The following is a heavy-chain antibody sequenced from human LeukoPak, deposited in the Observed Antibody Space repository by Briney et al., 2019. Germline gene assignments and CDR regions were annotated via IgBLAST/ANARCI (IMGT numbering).Heavy chain of an antibody. J-gene: IGHJ6*03. D-gene: IGHD6-6*01. CDR3: AKGGSSSSPYYYYYMDV. V-gene: IGHV3-23*01. CDR1: GFTFSSYA. Sequence: GGSLRLSCAASGFTFSSYAMSWVRQAPGKGLEWVSAISGSGGSTYYADSVKGRFTISRDNSKNTLYLQMNSLRAEDTAVYYCAKGGSSSSPYYYYYMDVWGKGTTVTVYS. CDR2: ISGSGGST.